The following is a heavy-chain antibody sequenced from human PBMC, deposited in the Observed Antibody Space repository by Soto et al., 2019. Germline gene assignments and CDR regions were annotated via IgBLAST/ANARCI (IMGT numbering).Heavy chain of an antibody. CDR1: GFSLTTTGVG. Sequence: QITLRESGPSLVKPTETLTLTCTFSGFSLTTTGVGVGWLRQPPGKALEWLAVVFWDGGERYSPSLKSRVTITKDTSKDQVVFTMTNMDPADTATYYCTQVYGSGSWGWYFHSWGQGTLVTVSS. CDR2: VFWDGGE. J-gene: IGHJ4*02. D-gene: IGHD1-26*01. CDR3: TQVYGSGSWGWYFHS. V-gene: IGHV2-5*02.